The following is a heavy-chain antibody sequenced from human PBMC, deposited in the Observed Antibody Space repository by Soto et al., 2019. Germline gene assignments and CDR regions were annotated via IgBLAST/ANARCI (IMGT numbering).Heavy chain of an antibody. CDR2: IYKSTTT. V-gene: IGHV4-30-4*01. J-gene: IGHJ5*01. Sequence: SSETLSLTCSVSGDSISTVDYFWAWIRQPPGQALEYIGYIYKSTTTYYNPSFESRVAISLDTSKSQFSLTVTSVTAADTAVYFCARGRYCLTGRCFPNWFDSWGQGTLVTVSS. CDR3: ARGRYCLTGRCFPNWFDS. CDR1: GDSISTVDYF. D-gene: IGHD2-15*01.